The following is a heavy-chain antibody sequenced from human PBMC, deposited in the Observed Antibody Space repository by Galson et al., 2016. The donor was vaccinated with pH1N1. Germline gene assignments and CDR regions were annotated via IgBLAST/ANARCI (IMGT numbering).Heavy chain of an antibody. CDR1: GYTFTGHY. CDR2: INPNSGDT. V-gene: IGHV1-2*02. Sequence: SVKVSCKASGYTFTGHYLHWVRQAPGQGLEWMGWINPNSGDTKSAQKFQGRVTMTRDTSISTAYMELSSLRSDDAAVYYCVRVPYGSVPTEWGQGTLVNISS. J-gene: IGHJ4*02. CDR3: VRVPYGSVPTE. D-gene: IGHD3-10*01.